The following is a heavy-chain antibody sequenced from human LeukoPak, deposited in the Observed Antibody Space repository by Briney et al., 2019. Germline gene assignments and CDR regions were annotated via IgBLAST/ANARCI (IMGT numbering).Heavy chain of an antibody. CDR1: GYTFTSYY. D-gene: IGHD2-15*01. Sequence: ASVKVSCKASGYTFTSYYMHWVRQAPGQGLEWMGIINPSGGSTSYAQKFQGRVTMTRDTSTSTVYMELSSLRSEDTAVYYCARSPEGYCSAASCYSQWFDPWGQGTLVTVSS. V-gene: IGHV1-46*01. CDR2: INPSGGST. J-gene: IGHJ5*02. CDR3: ARSPEGYCSAASCYSQWFDP.